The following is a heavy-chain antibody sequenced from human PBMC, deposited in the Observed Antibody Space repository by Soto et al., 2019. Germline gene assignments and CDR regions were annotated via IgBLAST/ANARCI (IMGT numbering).Heavy chain of an antibody. V-gene: IGHV4-59*01. Sequence: SETLSLTCTVSGGSISSYYWSWIRQPPGKGLEWIGYIYHSGSTNYNPSLKSRVTISVDTSKNQFSLKLSSVTAADTAVYYCARVDSDYYDSPGAFDIWGQGTMVTVSS. D-gene: IGHD3-22*01. J-gene: IGHJ3*02. CDR3: ARVDSDYYDSPGAFDI. CDR2: IYHSGST. CDR1: GGSISSYY.